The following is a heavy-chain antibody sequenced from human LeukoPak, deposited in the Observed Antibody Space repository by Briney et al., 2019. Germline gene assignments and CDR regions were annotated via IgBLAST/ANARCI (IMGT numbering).Heavy chain of an antibody. CDR3: ARDQRTELGSDAYYYDSSDAFDI. Sequence: TGGSLRLSCAASGFTFSSYSMNWVRQAPGKGLEWVSSISSSSSYIYYADSVKGRFTISRDNTKNSPYLQMNSLRAEDTAVYYCARDQRTELGSDAYYYDSSDAFDIWGQGTMVTVSS. V-gene: IGHV3-21*01. CDR2: ISSSSSYI. D-gene: IGHD3-22*01. CDR1: GFTFSSYS. J-gene: IGHJ3*02.